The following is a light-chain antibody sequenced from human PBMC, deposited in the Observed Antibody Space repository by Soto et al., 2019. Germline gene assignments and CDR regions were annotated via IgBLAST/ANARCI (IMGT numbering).Light chain of an antibody. CDR2: ENS. CDR3: VSFRSANTHV. V-gene: IGLV2-23*01. Sequence: QSVLTQPASVSGSPGQSVTISCTGTSSDFGSYKFVSWYQRHPGKVPKVIIYENSNRTSGVSDRFSGSKSGNTASLTSSGLQADDEADYYCVSFRSANTHVCVSGTKHTVL. CDR1: SSDFGSYKF. J-gene: IGLJ1*01.